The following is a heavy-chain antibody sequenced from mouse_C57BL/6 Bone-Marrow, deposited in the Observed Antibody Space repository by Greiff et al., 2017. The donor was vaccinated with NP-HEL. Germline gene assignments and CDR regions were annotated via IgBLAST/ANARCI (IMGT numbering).Heavy chain of an antibody. CDR1: GFTFSSYG. CDR2: ISSGGSYT. CDR3: ARHYYSNYFDY. J-gene: IGHJ2*01. V-gene: IGHV5-6*01. Sequence: EVQLVESGGDLVKPGGSLKLSCAASGFTFSSYGMSWVRQTPDKRLEWVATISSGGSYTYYPDSVKGRFTISRDNAKNTLYLQMSRLKSEDTAMYYCARHYYSNYFDYWGQGTTLTVSS. D-gene: IGHD2-5*01.